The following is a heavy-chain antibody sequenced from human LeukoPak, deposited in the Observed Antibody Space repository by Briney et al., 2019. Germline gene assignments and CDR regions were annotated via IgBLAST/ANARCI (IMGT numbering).Heavy chain of an antibody. Sequence: GRSLRPSCAASGFTFSSYGMHWVRQAPGKGLEWVAVIWYDGSNKYYADSVKGRFTISRDNSKNTLYLQMNSLRAEDTAVYYCAREIPYYYDSSGGYYFDYWGQGTLVTVSS. D-gene: IGHD3-22*01. CDR1: GFTFSSYG. V-gene: IGHV3-33*01. CDR2: IWYDGSNK. CDR3: AREIPYYYDSSGGYYFDY. J-gene: IGHJ4*02.